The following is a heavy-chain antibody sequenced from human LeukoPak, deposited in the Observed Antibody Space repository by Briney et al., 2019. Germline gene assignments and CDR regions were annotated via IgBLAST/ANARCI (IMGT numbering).Heavy chain of an antibody. Sequence: SETLSLTCAVYGGSFSGYYWSWIRQPPGKGLEWIGEINHSGSTNYNPSLKSRVTISVDTSKNQFSLKLSSVTAADTAVYYCARAHRGNLDYWGQGTLVTVSS. CDR2: INHSGST. CDR3: ARAHRGNLDY. V-gene: IGHV4-34*01. J-gene: IGHJ4*02. CDR1: GGSFSGYY. D-gene: IGHD4-23*01.